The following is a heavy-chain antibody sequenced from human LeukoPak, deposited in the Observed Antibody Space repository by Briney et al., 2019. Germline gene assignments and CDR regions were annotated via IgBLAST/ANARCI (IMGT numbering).Heavy chain of an antibody. Sequence: GGSLRLSCAASGFTFGNFGMHWVRQAPGKGLEWVAFIRYDGRNEYYADSVKGRFTISRDNSKNTLYLRMNSLRAEDTAVYYCAKSILRNGYYYLFDYWGQGTLVTVSS. D-gene: IGHD3-22*01. CDR3: AKSILRNGYYYLFDY. CDR2: IRYDGRNE. V-gene: IGHV3-30*02. CDR1: GFTFGNFG. J-gene: IGHJ4*02.